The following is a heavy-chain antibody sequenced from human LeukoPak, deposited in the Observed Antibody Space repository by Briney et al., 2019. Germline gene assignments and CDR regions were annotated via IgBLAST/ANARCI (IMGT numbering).Heavy chain of an antibody. CDR1: GFTFSSYW. CDR2: ISGSGGST. V-gene: IGHV3-23*01. Sequence: GGSLRLSCAASGFTFSSYWMHWVRQAPGKGLEWVSAISGSGGSTYYADSVKGRFTISRDNSKNTLYLQMKSLRAEDTAVYYCAKEPGILYQGSDYYYYYMDVWGKGTTVTVSS. CDR3: AKEPGILYQGSDYYYYYMDV. D-gene: IGHD2-8*01. J-gene: IGHJ6*03.